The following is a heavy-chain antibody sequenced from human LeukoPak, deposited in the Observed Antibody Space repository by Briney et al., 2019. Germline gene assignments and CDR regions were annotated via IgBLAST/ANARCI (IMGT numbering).Heavy chain of an antibody. CDR1: GYTFTGYY. CDR3: ATQRGSYLWGTDFDY. D-gene: IGHD3-16*01. CDR2: INPNSGDT. J-gene: IGHJ4*02. Sequence: ASVKVSCKASGYTFTGYYMHWVRHAPGQGLEWMGWINPNSGDTKYAQKCQGRVTMTRDTSIITAYMELSRLTSDDTAVYYCATQRGSYLWGTDFDYWGQGTLVTVSS. V-gene: IGHV1-2*02.